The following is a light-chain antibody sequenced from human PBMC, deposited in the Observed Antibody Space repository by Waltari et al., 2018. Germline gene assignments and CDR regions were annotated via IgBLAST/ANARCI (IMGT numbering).Light chain of an antibody. V-gene: IGLV2-14*03. CDR3: SSYTTSNTWV. CDR1: SSDVGVHNY. J-gene: IGLJ3*02. CDR2: AVN. Sequence: QSALTQPASVSGSPGQSITISCTGTSSDVGVHNYVSWYQQHTGKAPKLMIYAVNKRPSGFSYRFSCSSSGNTASLTIAGLQAEDEADYYCSSYTTSNTWVFGGGTKLTVL.